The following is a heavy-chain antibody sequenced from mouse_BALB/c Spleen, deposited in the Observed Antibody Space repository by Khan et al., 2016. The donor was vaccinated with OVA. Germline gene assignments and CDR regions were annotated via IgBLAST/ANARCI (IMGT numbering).Heavy chain of an antibody. CDR2: ISSTGTYT. J-gene: IGHJ3*01. CDR1: GFAFNSYD. V-gene: IGHV5-9*02. CDR3: TRPSYYGNPWFTY. Sequence: EVELVESGGGLVKPGGSLKLSCEVSGFAFNSYDMSWVRQTPEKRLEWVATISSTGTYTYYPDSVKGRFTISRDTAWNTLYLQMSSLRSEDTALYYCTRPSYYGNPWFTYWGQGTLVTVSA. D-gene: IGHD2-10*01.